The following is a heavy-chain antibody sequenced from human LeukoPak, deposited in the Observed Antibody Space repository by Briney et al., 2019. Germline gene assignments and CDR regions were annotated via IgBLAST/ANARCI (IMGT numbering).Heavy chain of an antibody. D-gene: IGHD4-23*01. J-gene: IGHJ4*02. CDR2: IDRDGSRI. CDR1: GFTFSSYW. Sequence: GGSLRLSCAVSGFTFSSYWMHWVRQAPGEGLVWVSRIDRDGSRINYADSVKGRFTISRDNGKNTLFLQMNSLRAEDAAVYYCVRGNDYGGPHYWGQGTLVTVSS. V-gene: IGHV3-74*01. CDR3: VRGNDYGGPHY.